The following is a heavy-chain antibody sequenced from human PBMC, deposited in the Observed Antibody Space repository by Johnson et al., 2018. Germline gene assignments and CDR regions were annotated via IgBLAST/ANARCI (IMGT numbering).Heavy chain of an antibody. J-gene: IGHJ6*02. CDR1: GFTFSNYG. D-gene: IGHD3-22*01. V-gene: IGHV3-33*01. CDR3: ARERLLATFYYYYGMDV. CDR2: IWYDGSNK. Sequence: QVQLVESGGGVVQPGKSLRLSCAASGFTFSNYGMHWVRQAPGKGLEWVAVIWYDGSNKYYADSVKGRFTISRDNSKNTLYLQMNSLRAEDTAVYYCARERLLATFYYYYGMDVWGQGTTVTVSS.